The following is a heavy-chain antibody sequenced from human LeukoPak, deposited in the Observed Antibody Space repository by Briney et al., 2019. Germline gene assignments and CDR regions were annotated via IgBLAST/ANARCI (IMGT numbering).Heavy chain of an antibody. V-gene: IGHV3-7*03. CDR3: ARDYYDSSGYPEYFQH. Sequence: GGSLRLSCAASGFTFSSYWMSWVRQAPGKGLEWVANIKQDGSEKYYVDSVKGRLTISRDNAKNSLYLQMNSLRAEDTAVYYCARDYYDSSGYPEYFQHWGQGTLVTVSS. CDR2: IKQDGSEK. D-gene: IGHD3-22*01. CDR1: GFTFSSYW. J-gene: IGHJ1*01.